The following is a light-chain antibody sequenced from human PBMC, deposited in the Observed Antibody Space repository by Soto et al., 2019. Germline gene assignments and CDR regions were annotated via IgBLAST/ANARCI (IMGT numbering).Light chain of an antibody. CDR3: QQYNNWPQT. CDR1: QSVSSN. V-gene: IGKV3-15*01. Sequence: TVMAQSPATLSLSPGERATLSCRASQSVSSNLAWYQQKPGQAPRLLIYGASTRATGIPARFSGSGSGTEFTLTISSLQSEDFAVYYCQQYNNWPQTFGQGTKVEIK. J-gene: IGKJ1*01. CDR2: GAS.